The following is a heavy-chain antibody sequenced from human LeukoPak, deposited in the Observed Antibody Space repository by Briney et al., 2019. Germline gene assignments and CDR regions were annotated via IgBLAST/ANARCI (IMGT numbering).Heavy chain of an antibody. J-gene: IGHJ4*02. CDR2: IYYNDGK. V-gene: IGHV2-5*01. CDR1: GFSLTSSGVG. CDR3: THRRELYDYGGHGFEH. Sequence: SGPTLVNPTQTLTLTCTFSGFSLTSSGVGVGWIRQPPGKALEWLASIYYNDGKRFSTSLKSRLTITKDTSKNQVVLTMTNMDPVDTATYYCTHRRELYDYGGHGFEHWGQGTLVTVSS. D-gene: IGHD4-23*01.